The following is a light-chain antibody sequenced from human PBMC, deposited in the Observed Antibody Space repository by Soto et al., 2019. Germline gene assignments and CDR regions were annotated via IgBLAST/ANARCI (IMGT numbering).Light chain of an antibody. CDR3: QQYADSPIT. Sequence: DIQMTQSPSSLSASVGDRVTITCRASQGILTYLAWYQQKPGQVPELLIQAASTLQPGVPSRFSGSGSGTDFTLAISRVEPEDFAVYFCQQYADSPITFGQGTRLEIK. J-gene: IGKJ5*01. V-gene: IGKV1-27*01. CDR1: QGILTY. CDR2: AAS.